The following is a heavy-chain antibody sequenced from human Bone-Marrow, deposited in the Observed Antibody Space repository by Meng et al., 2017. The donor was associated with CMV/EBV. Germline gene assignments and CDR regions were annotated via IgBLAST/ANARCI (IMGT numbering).Heavy chain of an antibody. CDR2: INPNSGGT. J-gene: IGHJ3*02. CDR1: GYTFTGYY. D-gene: IGHD3-16*01. CDR3: AREYYDSYGGAFDI. Sequence: ASVKVSCKASGYTFTGYYMHWVRQAPGQGLEWMGWINPNSGGTNYAQKFQGRVTMTRDTSISTAYMELSRLRSDDTAVYYCAREYYDSYGGAFDIWGQGTRVTGSS. V-gene: IGHV1-2*02.